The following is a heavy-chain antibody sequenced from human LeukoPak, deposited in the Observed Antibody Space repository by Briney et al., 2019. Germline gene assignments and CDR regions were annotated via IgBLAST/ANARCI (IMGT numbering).Heavy chain of an antibody. V-gene: IGHV3-23*01. CDR1: GFTFSNYP. D-gene: IGHD5/OR15-5a*01. Sequence: GGSLRLSCAASGFTFSNYPMSWVRQAPGKGLEWVSAISGNGGATYYAESVKGRFTTSRDNSKITLYLQMNSLRAEDTAVYYCAKYLVSSLAGLDYWGQGTLVTVSS. J-gene: IGHJ4*02. CDR3: AKYLVSSLAGLDY. CDR2: ISGNGGAT.